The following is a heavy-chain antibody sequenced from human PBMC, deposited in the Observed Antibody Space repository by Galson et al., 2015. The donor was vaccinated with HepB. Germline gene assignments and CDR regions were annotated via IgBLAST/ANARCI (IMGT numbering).Heavy chain of an antibody. Sequence: SLRLSCAASGFTFSNYNMNWVRLAPGKGLEWVSSISSVSTYIYYADSVKGRFTVSRDNAKNSLYLQMNSLRAEDTAVYYCARDSPVGATPKPGRHCDYWGQGTLVTVSS. CDR1: GFTFSNYN. D-gene: IGHD1-26*01. J-gene: IGHJ4*02. CDR3: ARDSPVGATPKPGRHCDY. CDR2: ISSVSTYI. V-gene: IGHV3-21*01.